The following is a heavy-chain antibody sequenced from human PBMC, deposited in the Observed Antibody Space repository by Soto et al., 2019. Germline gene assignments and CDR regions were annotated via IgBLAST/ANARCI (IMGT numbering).Heavy chain of an antibody. Sequence: TLSLTCAVYGGSFSGYYWSWIRQPPGKGLEWIGEINHSGSTNYNPSLKSRVTISVDTSKIQFSLKLSSVTAADTAVYYCARGPAMGYYYYYGMDVWGQGTTVTVSS. D-gene: IGHD5-18*01. CDR3: ARGPAMGYYYYYGMDV. CDR2: INHSGST. CDR1: GGSFSGYY. J-gene: IGHJ6*02. V-gene: IGHV4-34*01.